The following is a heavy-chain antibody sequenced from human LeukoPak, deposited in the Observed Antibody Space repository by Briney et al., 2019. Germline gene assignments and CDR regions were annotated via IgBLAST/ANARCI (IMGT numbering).Heavy chain of an antibody. CDR3: ASLPRDGYNYGKYARRNWFDP. J-gene: IGHJ5*02. D-gene: IGHD5-24*01. Sequence: SETLSLTCTVSGVSISSYYWSWIRQPPGKGLEWVGYIYTSGSTNYNPSLKSRVTISVDTSKNQFSLKLSSATAADTAVYYCASLPRDGYNYGKYARRNWFDPWGQGTLVTVSS. V-gene: IGHV4-4*09. CDR2: IYTSGST. CDR1: GVSISSYY.